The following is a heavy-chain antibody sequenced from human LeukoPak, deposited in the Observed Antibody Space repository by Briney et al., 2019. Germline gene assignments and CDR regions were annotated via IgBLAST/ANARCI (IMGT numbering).Heavy chain of an antibody. Sequence: SETLSLTCAVYGGSFSGYYWNWIRQPPGKGLEWIGEINHSGSTNYYPSLKSRVTISVDTSKNQFSLNLSSVTAADTAVYYCARAQSGYYYGGFDYWGQGTLVTVSS. CDR2: INHSGST. CDR3: ARAQSGYYYGGFDY. J-gene: IGHJ4*02. V-gene: IGHV4-34*01. D-gene: IGHD3-22*01. CDR1: GGSFSGYY.